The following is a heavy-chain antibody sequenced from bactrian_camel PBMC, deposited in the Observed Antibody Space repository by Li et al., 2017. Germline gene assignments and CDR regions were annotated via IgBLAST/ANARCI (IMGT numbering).Heavy chain of an antibody. CDR2: INLGGQTT. CDR3: ARLSRTCSDPAEFGY. CDR1: GRATPYW. D-gene: IGHD4*01. J-gene: IGHJ6*01. Sequence: HVQLVESGGGLVQPGGSLRLSCVASGRATPYWTSWVRQVPGKGPECVSSINLGGQTTYYADSVKGRFTISRGDSKNTLYLQSNSLKSEDTALYYCARLSRTCSDPAEFGYWGQGTQVTVS. V-gene: IGHV3S1*01.